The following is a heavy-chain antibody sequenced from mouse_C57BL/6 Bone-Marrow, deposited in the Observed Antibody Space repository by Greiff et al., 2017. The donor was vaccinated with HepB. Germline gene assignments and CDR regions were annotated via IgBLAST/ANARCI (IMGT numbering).Heavy chain of an antibody. Sequence: VQGVESGAELVRPGASVTLSCKASGYTFTDYEMHWVKQTPVHGLEWIGAIDPETGGTAYNQKFKGNAILTSDTSSSTDYMELSSLTSEDSAVYYCTRGRGNYFDYWGQGTTLTVSS. CDR1: GYTFTDYE. V-gene: IGHV1-15*01. CDR3: TRGRGNYFDY. J-gene: IGHJ2*01. CDR2: IDPETGGT.